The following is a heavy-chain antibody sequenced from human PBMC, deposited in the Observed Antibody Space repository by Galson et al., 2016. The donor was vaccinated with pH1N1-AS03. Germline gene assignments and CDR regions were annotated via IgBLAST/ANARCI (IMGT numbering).Heavy chain of an antibody. D-gene: IGHD5-24*01. CDR2: IYTGGDT. V-gene: IGHV3-53*01. CDR3: ARVDSSTYSDGWVPFDY. Sequence: SLRLSCAVSGLSVAKNYMSWVRQAPGKGLEWVSSIYTGGDTFYTDSVRGRFTISRDDSKNNLYLQMTRLRAADTSMYYCARVDSSTYSDGWVPFDYWGQGTLVTVSS. J-gene: IGHJ4*02. CDR1: GLSVAKNY.